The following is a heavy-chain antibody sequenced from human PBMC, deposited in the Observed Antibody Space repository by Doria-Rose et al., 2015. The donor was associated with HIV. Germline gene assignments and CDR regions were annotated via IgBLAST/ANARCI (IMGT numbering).Heavy chain of an antibody. D-gene: IGHD6-13*01. CDR3: ARRPPYSSSWKY. CDR1: GGSFSGYY. CDR2: INHSGNS. Sequence: QVQLQQWGAGLLKPSETLSLTCAVYGGSFSGYYWSWIRQSPGKGLQWIGEINHSGNSNYNPSLNSRVTVSVDTSKNQFSLKLRSVTAADTAVYYCARRPPYSSSWKYWGQGTLVTVSS. J-gene: IGHJ4*02. V-gene: IGHV4-34*01.